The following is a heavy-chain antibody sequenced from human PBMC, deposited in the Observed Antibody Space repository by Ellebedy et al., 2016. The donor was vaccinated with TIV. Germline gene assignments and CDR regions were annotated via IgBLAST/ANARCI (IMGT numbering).Heavy chain of an antibody. D-gene: IGHD4-17*01. J-gene: IGHJ3*02. V-gene: IGHV3-23*01. CDR3: TGLRFVHGDYVNDAFDI. Sequence: GGSLRLSCAASGFTFSSQSMSWVRQAPGKGLEWVSSISLTGDTTYSADSVMGRFTISRDNSKKTLYLQMNSLKTEDTAVYYCTGLRFVHGDYVNDAFDIWGQGTVVTVSS. CDR2: ISLTGDTT. CDR1: GFTFSSQS.